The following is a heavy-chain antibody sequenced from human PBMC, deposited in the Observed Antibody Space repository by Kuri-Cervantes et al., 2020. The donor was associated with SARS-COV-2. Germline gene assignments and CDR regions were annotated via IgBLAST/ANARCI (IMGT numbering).Heavy chain of an antibody. CDR2: TSYDGSET. CDR3: ARDTPYCSSNTCSDF. CDR1: GFSFDTYA. V-gene: IGHV3-30*04. Sequence: GGSLRLSCAASGFSFDTYAMHWVRQAPGKGLEWVAVTSYDGSETYYADAVKGRFTISRDNAKNSLYLQMNSLRAEDTAVYFCARDTPYCSSNTCSDFWGQGTLVTVSS. J-gene: IGHJ4*02. D-gene: IGHD2-2*01.